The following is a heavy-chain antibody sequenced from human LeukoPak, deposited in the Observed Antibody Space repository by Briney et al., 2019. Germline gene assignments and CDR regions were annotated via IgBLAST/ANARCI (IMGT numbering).Heavy chain of an antibody. Sequence: GASVKVSSKPSGYSFTDYYMHWVRQAPGQGLEWMGWINPNSGGTSSAQKFQGRVTMTRDTSITTVYMEVSWLTSDDTAIYYCARADRLHGGPYLIGPWGQGTLVTVSS. CDR2: INPNSGGT. CDR3: ARADRLHGGPYLIGP. D-gene: IGHD2-21*01. V-gene: IGHV1-2*02. J-gene: IGHJ5*02. CDR1: GYSFTDYY.